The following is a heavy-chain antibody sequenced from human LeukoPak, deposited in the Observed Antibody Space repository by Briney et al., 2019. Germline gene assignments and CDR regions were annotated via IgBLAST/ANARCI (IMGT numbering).Heavy chain of an antibody. CDR2: INPNSGGT. Sequence: ASVKVSCKASGYTFTGYCMHWVRQAPGQGLEWMGWINPNSGGTNYAQKFQGRVTMTRDTSISTAYMELSRLRSDDTAVYYCARIGYYDILTGYFWDYWGQGTLVTVSS. V-gene: IGHV1-2*02. CDR1: GYTFTGYC. J-gene: IGHJ4*02. CDR3: ARIGYYDILTGYFWDY. D-gene: IGHD3-9*01.